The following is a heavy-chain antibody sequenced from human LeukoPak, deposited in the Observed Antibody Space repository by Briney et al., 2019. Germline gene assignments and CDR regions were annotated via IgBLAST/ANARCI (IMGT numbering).Heavy chain of an antibody. Sequence: PGGSLRLSCAASGFTFSDYYMSWIRQAPGKGLEWVSYISSSGSTIYYADSVKGRFTISRDNAKNSLYLQMNSLRAAEPAWYFCRIIMVRGCNYYYYYMDVWDKGTTVTVSS. D-gene: IGHD3-10*01. J-gene: IGHJ6*03. CDR1: GFTFSDYY. CDR3: RIIMVRGCNYYYYYMDV. V-gene: IGHV3-11*04. CDR2: ISSSGSTI.